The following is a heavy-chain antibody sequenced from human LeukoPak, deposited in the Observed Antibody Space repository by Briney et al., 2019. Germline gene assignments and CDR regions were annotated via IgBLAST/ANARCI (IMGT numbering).Heavy chain of an antibody. Sequence: GESLKISCKGSGYSFTSYWIGWVRQMPGKGLEWMGIIYPGDPDTRYSPSFQGQVTISADKSISTAYLQWSSLKASDTAMYYCARAYYDFWSGTPHAFDIWGQGTMVTVSS. V-gene: IGHV5-51*01. CDR1: GYSFTSYW. D-gene: IGHD3-3*01. CDR3: ARAYYDFWSGTPHAFDI. CDR2: IYPGDPDT. J-gene: IGHJ3*02.